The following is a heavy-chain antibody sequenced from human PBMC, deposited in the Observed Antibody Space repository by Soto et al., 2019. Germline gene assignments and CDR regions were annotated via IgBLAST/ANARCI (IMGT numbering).Heavy chain of an antibody. CDR1: GFTFSSYG. D-gene: IGHD5-12*01. Sequence: QVQLVESGGGVVQPGRSLRLSCAASGFTFSSYGMHCVRQAPGKGLEWVAVIWYDGSNKYYADSVKGRFTISRDNAKNTLYLQMNSLRSEDTGVYYCAREGYSGYVLLGYGMDVWGQGTTVTVSS. CDR2: IWYDGSNK. J-gene: IGHJ6*02. V-gene: IGHV3-33*01. CDR3: AREGYSGYVLLGYGMDV.